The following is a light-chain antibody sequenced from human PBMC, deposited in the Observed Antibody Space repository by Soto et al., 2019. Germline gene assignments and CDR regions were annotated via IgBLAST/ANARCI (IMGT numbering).Light chain of an antibody. CDR3: QQRTNWSSVT. CDR1: QSVSSY. J-gene: IGKJ4*01. V-gene: IGKV3-11*01. CDR2: DAS. Sequence: DIVLTQSPANLSLSPGDRATLSCRASQSVSSYLAWYQQKPGPAPRLLIYDASNRATGTPARFSGSGSGTDFTLTISSLEPEDFAVYYCQQRTNWSSVTFGGGTKVDIK.